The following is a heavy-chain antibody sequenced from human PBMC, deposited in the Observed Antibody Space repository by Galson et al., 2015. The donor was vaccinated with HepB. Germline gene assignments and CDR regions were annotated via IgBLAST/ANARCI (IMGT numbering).Heavy chain of an antibody. V-gene: IGHV6-1*01. CDR2: TYYRSTWHN. CDR3: ARTRGHFDL. Sequence: CAISGDSVSSNSAAWNWIRQSPSRGLEWLGRTYYRSTWHNDYAVSVKSRISITPDTSKNQFSLHLNSVTPGDTAVYYCARTRGHFDLWGRGTLVTVSS. CDR1: GDSVSSNSAA. J-gene: IGHJ2*01.